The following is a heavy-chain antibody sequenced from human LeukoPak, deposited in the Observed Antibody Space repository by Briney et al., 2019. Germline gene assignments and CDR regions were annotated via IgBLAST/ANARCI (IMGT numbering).Heavy chain of an antibody. CDR2: ISSSSSYI. CDR3: ARSSAYSTWIQLWLSDY. V-gene: IGHV3-21*01. CDR1: GFTFSSYS. J-gene: IGHJ4*02. D-gene: IGHD5-18*01. Sequence: GSLRLSCAASGFTFSSYSMNWVRQAPGEGLEWVSSISSSSSYIYYADSVKGRFTISRDNAKNSLYLQMNSLRAEDTAVYYCARSSAYSTWIQLWLSDYWGQGTLVTVSS.